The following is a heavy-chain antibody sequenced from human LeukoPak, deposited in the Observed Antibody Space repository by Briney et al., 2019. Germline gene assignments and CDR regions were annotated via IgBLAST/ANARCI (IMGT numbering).Heavy chain of an antibody. J-gene: IGHJ3*02. CDR3: AREVSGSYYGDAFDI. V-gene: IGHV3-53*01. CDR2: IYSGGST. Sequence: GGSLRLSCAASGLTFSNYMSWVRQAPGKGLEWVSVIYSGGSTYYADSVKGRFTISRDNSKNTLYLQMNSLRAEDTAVYYCAREVSGSYYGDAFDIWGQGTMVTVSS. CDR1: GLTFSNY. D-gene: IGHD1-26*01.